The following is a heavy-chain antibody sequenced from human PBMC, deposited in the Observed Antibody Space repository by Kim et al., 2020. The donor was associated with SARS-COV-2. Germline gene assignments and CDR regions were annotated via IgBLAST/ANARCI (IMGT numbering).Heavy chain of an antibody. J-gene: IGHJ5*02. CDR3: ARHPTYDYGDLRRYNWFDP. D-gene: IGHD4-17*01. Sequence: GESLKISCKGSGYSFTSYWIGWVRQMPGKGLEWMGIIYPGDSDTRYSPSFQGQVTISADKSISTAYLQWSSLKASDTAMYYCARHPTYDYGDLRRYNWFDPWGQGTLVTVSS. CDR2: IYPGDSDT. CDR1: GYSFTSYW. V-gene: IGHV5-51*01.